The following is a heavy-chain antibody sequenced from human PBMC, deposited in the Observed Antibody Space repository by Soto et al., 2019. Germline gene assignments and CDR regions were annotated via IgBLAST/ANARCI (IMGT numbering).Heavy chain of an antibody. CDR2: FDPGDSDT. D-gene: IGHD6-13*01. J-gene: IGHJ4*02. V-gene: IGHV5-51*01. CDR1: GYALTELS. Sequence: ASVKVSCKFSGYALTELSMHCVRQAPGKGLEWMGGFDPGDSDTRYSPSFQGQVTISADKSISTAYLQWSSLKASDTAMYYCARLMSTWSPFDYWGQGTLVTVSS. CDR3: ARLMSTWSPFDY.